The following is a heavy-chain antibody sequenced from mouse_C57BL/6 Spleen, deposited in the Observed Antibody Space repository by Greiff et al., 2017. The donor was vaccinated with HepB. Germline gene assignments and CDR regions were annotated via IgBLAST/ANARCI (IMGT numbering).Heavy chain of an antibody. CDR1: GFNIKDDC. J-gene: IGHJ3*01. V-gene: IGHV14-4*01. CDR2: IDPENGDT. Sequence: VQLKESGAELVKPGASVKLSCTASGFNIKDDCMHWVKQRPEQGLEWIGWIDPENGDTEYDSKFQGKATITADTSSNTAYLQLSSLTSEDTAVYYCTTGGTGFAYWGKGTMVTVSS. CDR3: TTGGTGFAY. D-gene: IGHD3-3*01.